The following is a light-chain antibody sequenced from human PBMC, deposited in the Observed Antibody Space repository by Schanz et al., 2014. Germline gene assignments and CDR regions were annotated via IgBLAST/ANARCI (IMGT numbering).Light chain of an antibody. CDR3: QQYNSNPLT. CDR2: TAS. Sequence: DIQMTQSPSAMSASVGDRVTITCRASQGISSYLAWFQQRPGKVPKRLIYTASNLQSGVPSRFSGSGSGTEFTLTISSLQPEDFATYSCQQYNSNPLTFGGGTKVEIK. CDR1: QGISSY. V-gene: IGKV1-17*03. J-gene: IGKJ4*01.